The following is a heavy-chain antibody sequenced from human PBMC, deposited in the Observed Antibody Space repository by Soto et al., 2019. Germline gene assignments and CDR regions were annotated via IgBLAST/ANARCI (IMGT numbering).Heavy chain of an antibody. D-gene: IGHD4-17*01. V-gene: IGHV3-48*02. Sequence: GGSLRLSCAASGFTFSSYSMNWVRQAPGKGLEWVSYISSSSSTIYYADSVKGRFTISRDNAKNSLYLQMNSLRDEDTAVYYCARVTVLGFNPSYGEVDYWGQGTLVTVSS. CDR2: ISSSSSTI. J-gene: IGHJ4*02. CDR3: ARVTVLGFNPSYGEVDY. CDR1: GFTFSSYS.